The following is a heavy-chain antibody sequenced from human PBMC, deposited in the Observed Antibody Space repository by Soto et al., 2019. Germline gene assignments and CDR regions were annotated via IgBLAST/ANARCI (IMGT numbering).Heavy chain of an antibody. CDR3: ARESLPGYSGSWYVVTISPFDY. V-gene: IGHV4-4*07. D-gene: IGHD6-13*01. CDR1: GGSISSYY. Sequence: PSETLSLTCTVSGGSISSYYWSWIRQPAGKGLEWIGRIYTSGSTNYNPSLKSRVTMSVDTSKNQFSLKLSSVTAADTAVYYCARESLPGYSGSWYVVTISPFDYWGQGTLVTVSS. CDR2: IYTSGST. J-gene: IGHJ4*02.